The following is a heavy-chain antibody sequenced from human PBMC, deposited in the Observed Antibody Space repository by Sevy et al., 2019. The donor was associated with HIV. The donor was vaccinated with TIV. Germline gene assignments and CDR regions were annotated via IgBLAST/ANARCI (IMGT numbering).Heavy chain of an antibody. Sequence: GGSLRLSCAATGFTFSNYAMHWVRQAPGKGMECVAIIWSDGAYQYHADSVKGRFTISRDNSKNTLYLQMNKVRVEDTAVDYCARGGYYYDNAAYYALDSWGQGTLVTVSS. CDR3: ARGGYYYDNAAYYALDS. CDR1: GFTFSNYA. CDR2: IWSDGAYQ. D-gene: IGHD3-22*01. V-gene: IGHV3-33*01. J-gene: IGHJ4*02.